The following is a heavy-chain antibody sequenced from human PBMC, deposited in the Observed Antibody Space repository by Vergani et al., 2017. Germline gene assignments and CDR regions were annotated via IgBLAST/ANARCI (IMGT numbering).Heavy chain of an antibody. CDR3: ARERNAYYDFWSGYYNQYGFDY. D-gene: IGHD3-3*01. CDR1: GFTFDDYG. CDR2: INWNGGST. J-gene: IGHJ4*02. Sequence: EVQLVESGGGVVRPGGSLRLSCAASGFTFDDYGMSWVRQAPGKGLEWVSGINWNGGSTGYADSVKGRFTISRDNAKNSLYLQMNSLRAEDTALYYCARERNAYYDFWSGYYNQYGFDYWGQGTLVTVSS. V-gene: IGHV3-20*04.